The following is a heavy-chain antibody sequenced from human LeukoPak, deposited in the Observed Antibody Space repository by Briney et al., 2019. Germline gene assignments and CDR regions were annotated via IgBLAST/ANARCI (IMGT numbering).Heavy chain of an antibody. CDR1: GGSISVSSYY. D-gene: IGHD3-9*01. Sequence: KASETLSLTCIVSGGSISVSSYYWGWIRQPPGKGLEWIGSVHYGGSTHYNPSLKSRVTISVDTSKNQFSLKLSSVTAADTAVYYCASPSKYYDILTGYSPGWFDPWGQGTLVTVSS. V-gene: IGHV4-39*01. CDR3: ASPSKYYDILTGYSPGWFDP. CDR2: VHYGGST. J-gene: IGHJ5*02.